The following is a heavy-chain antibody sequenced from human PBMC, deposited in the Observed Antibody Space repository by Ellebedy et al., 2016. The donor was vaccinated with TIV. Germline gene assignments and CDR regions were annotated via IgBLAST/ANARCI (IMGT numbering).Heavy chain of an antibody. D-gene: IGHD6-13*01. CDR2: ISPYNGHT. V-gene: IGHV1-18*04. Sequence: AASVKVSCKASGYTFTSYGISWVRQAPGQGLEWMGWISPYNGHTIYEQKFQGRVTMTTDTSTSTAYMELRSLRSDDTAVYYCARGEGYSISWYGNDYWGQGTLVTVSS. J-gene: IGHJ4*02. CDR1: GYTFTSYG. CDR3: ARGEGYSISWYGNDY.